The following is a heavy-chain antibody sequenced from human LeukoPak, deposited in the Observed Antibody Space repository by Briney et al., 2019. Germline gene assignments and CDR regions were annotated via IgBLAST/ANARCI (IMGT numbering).Heavy chain of an antibody. D-gene: IGHD3-3*01. CDR1: GFTFSSYS. J-gene: IGHJ4*02. V-gene: IGHV3-21*01. Sequence: GGSLRLSCAASGFTFSSYSMSWVRQAPGKGLEWVSSISSSSSYIYYADSVKGRFTISRDNAKNSLYLQMNSLRAEDTAVYYCAIDYDFWSGYSDWGQGTLVTVSS. CDR3: AIDYDFWSGYSD. CDR2: ISSSSSYI.